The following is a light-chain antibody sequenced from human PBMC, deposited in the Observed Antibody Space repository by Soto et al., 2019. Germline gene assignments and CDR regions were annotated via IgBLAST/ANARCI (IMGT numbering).Light chain of an antibody. CDR3: LHDQTSPWT. V-gene: IGKV1-6*01. J-gene: IGKJ1*01. CDR1: QVIRND. CDR2: GAS. Sequence: AIQMTQSPSSLSASVGDRVTITCRASQVIRNDLGWYQQKPGKAPKLLIYGASNLQSGVPSRFSGSGSGTDFTLTSTSLQPEDVATYYCLHDQTSPWTCGQGTKVYIK.